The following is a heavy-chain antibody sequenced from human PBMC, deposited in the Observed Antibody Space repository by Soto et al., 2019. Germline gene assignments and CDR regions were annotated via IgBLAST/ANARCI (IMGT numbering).Heavy chain of an antibody. CDR3: AGGLSGDKVDQ. CDR2: IYNRGNT. D-gene: IGHD2-21*01. Sequence: SETLSLTCTVSGVSISDYNYYWSLIRQPPGKDLEWIGHIYNRGNTYNNPSLRSRLTLSLDTSKSQFSLNLNSVTAADTAVYYCAGGLSGDKVDQWGQGTLVTVSS. J-gene: IGHJ4*02. CDR1: GVSISDYNYY. V-gene: IGHV4-30-4*01.